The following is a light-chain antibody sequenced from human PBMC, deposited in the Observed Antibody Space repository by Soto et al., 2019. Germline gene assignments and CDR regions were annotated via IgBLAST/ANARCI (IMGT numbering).Light chain of an antibody. V-gene: IGKV1-8*01. CDR1: NSICSY. J-gene: IGKJ1*01. Sequence: AIRMTQSPSPISAGTGDRVTITCRASNSICSYLDWYQQKPGQSPQLLIYVASTLQSGVPSRFSGSGSGTDFTLTISGVQAEDFATYYCMQDLRYFITFGQGTKVDIK. CDR3: MQDLRYFIT. CDR2: VAS.